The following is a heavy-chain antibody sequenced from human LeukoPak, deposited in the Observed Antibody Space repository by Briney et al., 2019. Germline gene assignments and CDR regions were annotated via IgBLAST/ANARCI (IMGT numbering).Heavy chain of an antibody. V-gene: IGHV4-61*02. CDR3: ASRKLGNDY. CDR2: IYTSGST. D-gene: IGHD7-27*01. CDR1: GGSISSGTYY. J-gene: IGHJ4*02. Sequence: PSETLSLTCTVSGGSISSGTYYWSWVRQPAGKGLEWIGRIYTSGSTNYNPSLKSRVSISVDTSKNQFSLKLSSVTAADTAVYYCASRKLGNDYWGQGTLVTVSS.